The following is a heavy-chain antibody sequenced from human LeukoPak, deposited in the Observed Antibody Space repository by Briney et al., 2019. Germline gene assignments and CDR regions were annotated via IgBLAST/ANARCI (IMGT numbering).Heavy chain of an antibody. CDR1: GFTFSSYG. CDR2: IWYDGNNK. V-gene: IGHV3-33*06. CDR3: AKDTGLVAATRYYFDY. D-gene: IGHD1-26*01. J-gene: IGHJ4*02. Sequence: GGSLRLSCAASGFTFSSYGMHWVRQAPGKGLEWVAVIWYDGNNKYYADSVKGRFTIPRDNSQNTLYLQMNSLRVEDTAVYYCAKDTGLVAATRYYFDYWGQGTLVTVSS.